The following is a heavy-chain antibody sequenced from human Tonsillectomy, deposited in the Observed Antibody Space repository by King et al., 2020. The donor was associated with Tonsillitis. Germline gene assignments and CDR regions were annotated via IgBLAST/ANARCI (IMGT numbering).Heavy chain of an antibody. CDR2: ISGSGGST. CDR3: AKGTLYYDFWSGYYKKSGALDY. CDR1: GFTFSSYA. D-gene: IGHD3-3*01. V-gene: IGHV3-23*04. J-gene: IGHJ4*02. Sequence: VQLVESGGGLVQPGGSLRLSCAASGFTFSSYAMSWVRQAPGKGLEWVSAISGSGGSTYYADSVKGRFTISRDNSKNTLYLQMNSLRAEDTAVYYCAKGTLYYDFWSGYYKKSGALDYWGQGTLVTVSS.